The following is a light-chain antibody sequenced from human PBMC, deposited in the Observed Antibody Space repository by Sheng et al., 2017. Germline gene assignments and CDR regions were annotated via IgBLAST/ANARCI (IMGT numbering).Light chain of an antibody. V-gene: IGKV1-39*01. CDR2: AAS. Sequence: DIQMTQSPSSLSASVGDRVTITCRASQSISTYLNWYQQKPGKAPNLLIYAASTLQSGVPSRFSGSGSGTDFTLTISSLQPEDFATYYCQQSYSTPMYTFGQGTKVEIK. CDR1: QSISTY. CDR3: QQSYSTPMYT. J-gene: IGKJ2*01.